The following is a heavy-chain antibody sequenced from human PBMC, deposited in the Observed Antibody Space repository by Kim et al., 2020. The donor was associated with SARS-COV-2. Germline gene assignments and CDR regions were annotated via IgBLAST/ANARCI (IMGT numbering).Heavy chain of an antibody. J-gene: IGHJ3*02. CDR2: IYYSGST. D-gene: IGHD6-6*01. CDR3: ATRGIAARSDAFDI. CDR1: GGSISSSSYY. V-gene: IGHV4-39*01. Sequence: SETLSLTCTVSGGSISSSSYYWGWIRQPPGKGLEWIGSIYYSGSTYYNPSLKSRVTISVDTSKNQFSLKLSSVTAADTAVYYCATRGIAARSDAFDIWGQGTMVTVSS.